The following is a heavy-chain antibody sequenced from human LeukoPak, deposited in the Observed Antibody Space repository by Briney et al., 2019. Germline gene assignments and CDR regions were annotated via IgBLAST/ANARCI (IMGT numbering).Heavy chain of an antibody. Sequence: GRSLRLSCAASGFTCDDYGMSWVRQGPGKWLEWVSGINWNGGNTGYADSVKGRFTIFRDNAKNSMYLEMDSLRVEDTALYYCARTSDGNWFDPWGQGTLVTVSS. CDR2: INWNGGNT. V-gene: IGHV3-20*04. CDR1: GFTCDDYG. D-gene: IGHD1-26*01. J-gene: IGHJ5*02. CDR3: ARTSDGNWFDP.